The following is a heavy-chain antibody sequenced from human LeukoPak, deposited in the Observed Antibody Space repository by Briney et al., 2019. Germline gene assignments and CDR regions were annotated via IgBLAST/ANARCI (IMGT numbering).Heavy chain of an antibody. J-gene: IGHJ4*02. CDR1: GGSISSGDYY. CDR3: AREDATMVRGGFDY. V-gene: IGHV4-30-4*01. D-gene: IGHD3-10*01. Sequence: SETLSLTCTVSGGSISSGDYYWSWIRQPPGKGLEWIGYIYYSGSTYYNPSLKSRVTISVDTSKNQFSLKLSSVTAADTAVYYCAREDATMVRGGFDYWGQGTLVTVSS. CDR2: IYYSGST.